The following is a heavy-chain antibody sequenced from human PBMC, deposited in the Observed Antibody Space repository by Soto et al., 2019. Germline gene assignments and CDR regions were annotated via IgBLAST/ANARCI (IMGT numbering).Heavy chain of an antibody. D-gene: IGHD3-9*01. V-gene: IGHV4-34*01. CDR2: INHSGST. Sequence: KTSETLSLTCAVYGGSFSGYYWSWIRQPPGKGLEWIGEINHSGSTNYNPSLKSRVTISVDTSKNQFSLKLSSVTAADTAVYYCARLNDWHLPGYSKPYCGMDVWGQGTTVTVSS. J-gene: IGHJ6*02. CDR1: GGSFSGYY. CDR3: ARLNDWHLPGYSKPYCGMDV.